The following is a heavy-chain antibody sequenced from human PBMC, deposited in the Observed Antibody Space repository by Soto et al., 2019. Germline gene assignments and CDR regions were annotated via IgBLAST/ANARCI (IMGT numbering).Heavy chain of an antibody. CDR1: GLSFSGYW. D-gene: IGHD4-4*01. CDR3: ARDPDWGGYSWFEF. CDR2: INSDGRST. J-gene: IGHJ5*01. V-gene: IGHV3-74*01. Sequence: GGSLRLSCAASGLSFSGYWMHWVRQAPGKGLVWVSRINSDGRSTTYADSVKGRFTISRDDVKNTLYLEMNSLRVEDTAVYYCARDPDWGGYSWFEFWGQGTLVTVSS.